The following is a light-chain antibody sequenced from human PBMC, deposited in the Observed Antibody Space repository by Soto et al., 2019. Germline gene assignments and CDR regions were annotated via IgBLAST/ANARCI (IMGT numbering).Light chain of an antibody. Sequence: DIQLTQSPSFLSASVGDRVTITCRASQGLSSDLAWYQQKPGKAPKLLIYAASTLQSGVPSRFSGSGSGTEFTLTISILQPEDFATYYCQQLNSYPITFGQGTRLEIK. CDR1: QGLSSD. V-gene: IGKV1-9*01. J-gene: IGKJ5*01. CDR2: AAS. CDR3: QQLNSYPIT.